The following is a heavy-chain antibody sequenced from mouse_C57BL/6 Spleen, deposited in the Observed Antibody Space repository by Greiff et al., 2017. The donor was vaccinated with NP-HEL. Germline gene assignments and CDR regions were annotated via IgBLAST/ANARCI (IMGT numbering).Heavy chain of an antibody. CDR2: IDPETGGT. D-gene: IGHD2-4*01. CDR3: TREGGIYDYEAYYAMGY. CDR1: GYTFTDYE. Sequence: VQLQQSGAELVRPGASVTLSCKASGYTFTDYEMHWVKQTPVHGLEWIGAIDPETGGTAYNQKFKGKAILTADKSSSTAYMELRSLTSEDSAVYYCTREGGIYDYEAYYAMGYWGQGTSVTVSS. J-gene: IGHJ4*01. V-gene: IGHV1-15*01.